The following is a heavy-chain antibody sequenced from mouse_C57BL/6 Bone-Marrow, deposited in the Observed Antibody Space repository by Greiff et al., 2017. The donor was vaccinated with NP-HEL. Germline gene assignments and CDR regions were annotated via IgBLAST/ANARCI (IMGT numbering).Heavy chain of an antibody. Sequence: VQLQQSGAELVRPGASVKLSCTASGFNIKDDYMHWVKQRPEQGLEWIGWIDPENGDTEYASKFQGKATITADTSSNTAYLQLSSLTSEDTAVYCCHNPSSNGSSPAWFAYWGQGTLVTVSA. CDR3: HNPSSNGSSPAWFAY. D-gene: IGHD1-1*01. J-gene: IGHJ3*01. V-gene: IGHV14-4*01. CDR2: IDPENGDT. CDR1: GFNIKDDY.